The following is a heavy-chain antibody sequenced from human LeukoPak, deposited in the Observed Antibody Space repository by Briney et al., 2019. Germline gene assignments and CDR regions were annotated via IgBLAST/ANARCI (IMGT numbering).Heavy chain of an antibody. D-gene: IGHD1-26*01. J-gene: IGHJ4*02. CDR3: ARGLTVVGAKYYFDK. CDR2: IRSKPFGGTT. Sequence: GGSLRLSCTASGFSFGDYALTWVRQAPGKGLEWVGFIRSKPFGGTTEYAASVKGRFSISRDDSKNIAYLQMDSLMTEDTALYYCARGLTVVGAKYYFDKWGQGALVTVS. V-gene: IGHV3-49*04. CDR1: GFSFGDYA.